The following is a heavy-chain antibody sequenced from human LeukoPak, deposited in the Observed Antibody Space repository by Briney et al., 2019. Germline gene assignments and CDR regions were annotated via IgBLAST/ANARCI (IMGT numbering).Heavy chain of an antibody. V-gene: IGHV3-13*01. J-gene: IGHJ4*02. CDR1: GCTFSDYD. CDR3: GRVAKGRVGGVYYFDY. D-gene: IGHD6-13*01. CDR2: IGTAGDT. Sequence: GGSLRLSCAASGCTFSDYDMHWVRQATGKGLEWVSAIGTAGDTYSTGSVKGRFTISRHNAKTSLHLQRASRRAGERAVYYCGRVAKGRVGGVYYFDYWGQGTLVTVSS.